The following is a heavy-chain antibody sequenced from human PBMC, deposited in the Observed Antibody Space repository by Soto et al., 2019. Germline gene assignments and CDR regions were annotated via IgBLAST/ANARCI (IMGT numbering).Heavy chain of an antibody. V-gene: IGHV4-34*01. Sequence: SETLSLTCAVYGGSFSGYYWTWIRQPPGTGLEWIGEINHSGSTNYNPSLKSRVTISVDTSKNQFSLKLTSVTAADTAVYYCARDKTTGLFDYWGQGTLVPVSS. J-gene: IGHJ4*02. CDR1: GGSFSGYY. CDR3: ARDKTTGLFDY. D-gene: IGHD1-7*01. CDR2: INHSGST.